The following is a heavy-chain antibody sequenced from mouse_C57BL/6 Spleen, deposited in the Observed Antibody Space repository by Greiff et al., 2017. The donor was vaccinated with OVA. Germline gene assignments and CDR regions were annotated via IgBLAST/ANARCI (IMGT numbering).Heavy chain of an antibody. CDR2: INPNNGGT. Sequence: VQLKQSGPELVKPGASVKISCKASGYTFTDYYMNWVKQSHGKSLEWIGDINPNNGGTSYNQKFKGKATLTVDKSSSTAYMELRSLTSEDSAVYYCARKGFPFITTVVASMDYWGQGTSVTVSS. CDR3: ARKGFPFITTVVASMDY. CDR1: GYTFTDYY. J-gene: IGHJ4*01. V-gene: IGHV1-26*01. D-gene: IGHD1-1*01.